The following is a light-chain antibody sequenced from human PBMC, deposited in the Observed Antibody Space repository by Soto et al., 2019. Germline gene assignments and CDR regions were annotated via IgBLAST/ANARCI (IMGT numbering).Light chain of an antibody. V-gene: IGLV2-14*01. CDR3: SSYTTSSTRV. J-gene: IGLJ1*01. CDR2: EVT. CDR1: SSDLGIYNY. Sequence: QSVLTQPASVSGSPGQSIAISCSGSSSDLGIYNYVSWYQQHPGKVPKLIIFEVTNRPSGVSNRFSGSKSGNTASLTISGLQAEDEADYYCSSYTTSSTRVFGTGTKVT.